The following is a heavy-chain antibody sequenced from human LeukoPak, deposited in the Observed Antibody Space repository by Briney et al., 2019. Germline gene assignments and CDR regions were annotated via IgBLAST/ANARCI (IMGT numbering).Heavy chain of an antibody. J-gene: IGHJ4*02. D-gene: IGHD6-25*01. Sequence: AGRSLRLSCAASGFTFSSYAMHWVRQAPGKGLEWVAVISYDGSNKYYADSVKGRFTISRDNSKNTLYLQMNSLRAEDTAAYYCARVAASLWGQGTLVTVSS. V-gene: IGHV3-30*04. CDR3: ARVAASL. CDR1: GFTFSSYA. CDR2: ISYDGSNK.